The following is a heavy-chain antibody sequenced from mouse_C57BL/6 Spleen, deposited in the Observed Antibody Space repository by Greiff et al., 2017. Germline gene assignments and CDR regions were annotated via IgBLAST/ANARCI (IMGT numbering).Heavy chain of an antibody. J-gene: IGHJ2*01. CDR3: ARDYYGSSYLDY. CDR2: ISRGSSTI. CDR1: GFTFSDYG. V-gene: IGHV5-17*01. D-gene: IGHD1-1*01. Sequence: EVKLVESGGGLVKPGGSLKLSCAASGFTFSDYGMHWVRQAPEKGLEWVAYISRGSSTIYYADTVKGRFTISRDNAKNTLFLQMTSLRSEDTAMYYCARDYYGSSYLDYWGQGTTLTVSS.